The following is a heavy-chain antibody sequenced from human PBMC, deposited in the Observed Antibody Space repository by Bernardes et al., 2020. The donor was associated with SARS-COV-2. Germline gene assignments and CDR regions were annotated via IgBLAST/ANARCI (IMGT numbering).Heavy chain of an antibody. V-gene: IGHV3-23*01. J-gene: IGHJ6*03. CDR1: GFTFSSYV. Sequence: GGSLRLSCAASGFTFSSYVLRWVRQAPGKGLEWVSSINETGDNTYYAGSVKGRFTVSRDNSKNTLFLQMNGLRAEDTAVYYCAKDGSGRQFYMDVWGKGTTVTVAS. CDR3: AKDGSGRQFYMDV. D-gene: IGHD3-3*01. CDR2: INETGDNT.